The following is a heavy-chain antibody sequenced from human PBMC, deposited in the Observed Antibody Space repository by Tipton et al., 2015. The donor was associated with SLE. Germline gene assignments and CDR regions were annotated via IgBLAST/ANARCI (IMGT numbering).Heavy chain of an antibody. CDR1: IGPISSTNYY. D-gene: IGHD3-10*01. CDR3: ASKGGSGSYYPN. CDR2: MYSGGSK. J-gene: IGHJ4*02. Sequence: TLSLTCTVSIGPISSTNYYWGWIRQPPGKGLEWIATMYSGGSKYYNPSLKSRVTISLDTSKNQFSLKVSSVTAADTAVYYCASKGGSGSYYPNWGQGTLVTVSS. V-gene: IGHV4-39*07.